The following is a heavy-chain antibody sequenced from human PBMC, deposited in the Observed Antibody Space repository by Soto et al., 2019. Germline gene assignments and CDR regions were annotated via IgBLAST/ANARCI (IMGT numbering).Heavy chain of an antibody. CDR3: ARVRGYSYGYGSFDY. CDR1: GGSISSYY. D-gene: IGHD5-18*01. CDR2: IYYSGST. V-gene: IGHV4-59*01. Sequence: QVQLQESGPGLVKPSETLSLTCTVSGGSISSYYWSWIRQPPGKGLEWIGYIYYSGSTNYNPSLKSRGTISVDTSKNQFSLKLSSVTAADTAVYYCARVRGYSYGYGSFDYWGQGTLVTVSS. J-gene: IGHJ4*02.